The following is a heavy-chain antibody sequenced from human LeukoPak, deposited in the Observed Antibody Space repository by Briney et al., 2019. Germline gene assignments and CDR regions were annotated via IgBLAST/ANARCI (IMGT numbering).Heavy chain of an antibody. D-gene: IGHD2-15*01. CDR1: GYTFTSYD. CDR3: ARGLGYCSGGSCYRFGFDI. CDR2: MNPNSGNT. J-gene: IGHJ3*02. V-gene: IGHV1-8*03. Sequence: ASVKVSCKASGYTFTSYDINWVRQATGQGLEWMGWMNPNSGNTGYAQKFQGRVTIARNTSLTTAYMELSSLRSEDTAVYYCARGLGYCSGGSCYRFGFDIWGQGTMVTVSS.